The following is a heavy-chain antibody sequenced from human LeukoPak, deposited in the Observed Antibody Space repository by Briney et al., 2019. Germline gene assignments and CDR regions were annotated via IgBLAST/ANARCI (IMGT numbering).Heavy chain of an antibody. V-gene: IGHV1-18*01. CDR1: GYTFTNYA. J-gene: IGHJ3*02. CDR3: ARGGSRSRRGDDAFDI. CDR2: ISAYNGNT. Sequence: ASVKVSCKSSGYTFTNYAMNWVRQAPGQGLEWMGWISAYNGNTELAQKFQGRVTLATDASTSTAYVELRSLTSDDTAVYFCARGGSRSRRGDDAFDIWGQGTMVTVSS. D-gene: IGHD3-10*01.